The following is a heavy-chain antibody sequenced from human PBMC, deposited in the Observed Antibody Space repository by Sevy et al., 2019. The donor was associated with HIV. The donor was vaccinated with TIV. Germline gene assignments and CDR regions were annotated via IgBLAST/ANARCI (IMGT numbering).Heavy chain of an antibody. CDR1: GGSISSGSYY. D-gene: IGHD2-2*01. CDR2: IYTSGST. CDR3: AREGSTWAGWFDP. Sequence: SETLSLTCTVSGGSISSGSYYWSWIRQPAGKGLEWIGRIYTSGSTNYNPSLKSRVTISVDTSKNQFSLKLSSVTAADTSVYYCAREGSTWAGWFDPWGQGTLVTVSS. J-gene: IGHJ5*02. V-gene: IGHV4-61*02.